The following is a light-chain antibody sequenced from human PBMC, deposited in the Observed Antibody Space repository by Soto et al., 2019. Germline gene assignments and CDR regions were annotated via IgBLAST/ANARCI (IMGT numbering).Light chain of an antibody. Sequence: QSVLAQPPSVSGAPGQRVTISCTGTSSNIGAGQDVHWYRQLPGAAPKFLISDSNNRASGVPDRFSVSKSGASASLAITGLRAEDEGHYFFKSYGNSLSGLYVFGTGTKVTVL. CDR3: KSYGNSLSGLYV. CDR1: SSNIGAGQD. V-gene: IGLV1-40*01. J-gene: IGLJ1*01. CDR2: DSN.